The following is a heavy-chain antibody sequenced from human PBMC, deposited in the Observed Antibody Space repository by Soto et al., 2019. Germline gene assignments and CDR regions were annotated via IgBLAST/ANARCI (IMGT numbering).Heavy chain of an antibody. J-gene: IGHJ4*02. CDR2: IKPDGGAT. CDR1: DFTFRNSW. CDR3: FGGNGGPQ. D-gene: IGHD3-16*01. V-gene: IGHV3-7*03. Sequence: SLRLSCATSDFTFRNSWINWVRQAPGKGLEWVANIKPDGGATNYVDSVKGRFTISRDNVRNSASLQMNSLRVEDTAVYFCFGGNGGPQWGQGTMVTVYS.